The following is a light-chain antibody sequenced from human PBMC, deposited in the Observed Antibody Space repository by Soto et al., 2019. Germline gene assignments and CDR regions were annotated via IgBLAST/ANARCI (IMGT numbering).Light chain of an antibody. Sequence: DIQMTQAPSSLPASVEDSVTITCSTSQTINNYLNWYQQKPGKAPKLLVYSASNLQSWVPSSFSGSGSGTNFTLTISDLQPEELTTYDCQKSDSPPWTFGQGTKVEIK. V-gene: IGKV1-39*01. CDR3: QKSDSPPWT. CDR2: SAS. CDR1: QTINNY. J-gene: IGKJ1*01.